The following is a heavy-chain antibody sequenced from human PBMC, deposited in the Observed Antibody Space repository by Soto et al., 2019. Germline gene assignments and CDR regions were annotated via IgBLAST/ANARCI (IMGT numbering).Heavy chain of an antibody. CDR3: ARGSIVAAEYGMDV. J-gene: IGHJ6*02. CDR2: ITYDGSNK. Sequence: QVQLVESGGGVVQPGRSLRLSCAASGFTFSSYDMHWVRQAPGKGLEWVALITYDGSNKYYADSVKGRLIISRDNSKNTLYVQINSLRAEDTAVYFCARGSIVAAEYGMDVWGQGTTVTVS. V-gene: IGHV3-30*03. D-gene: IGHD6-13*01. CDR1: GFTFSSYD.